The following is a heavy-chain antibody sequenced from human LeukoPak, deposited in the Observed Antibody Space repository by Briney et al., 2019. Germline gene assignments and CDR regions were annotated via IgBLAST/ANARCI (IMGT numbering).Heavy chain of an antibody. J-gene: IGHJ6*03. Sequence: GGSLRLSCAASGFTFSSYWMSWVRQAPGKGLEWVANIKQDGSKKYYVDSVKGRSIISRDNAKNSLYLQMNSLRAEDTAVYYCARSYGSGSYDLYYYYMDVWGKGTTVTVSS. CDR3: ARSYGSGSYDLYYYYMDV. V-gene: IGHV3-7*01. D-gene: IGHD3-10*01. CDR1: GFTFSSYW. CDR2: IKQDGSKK.